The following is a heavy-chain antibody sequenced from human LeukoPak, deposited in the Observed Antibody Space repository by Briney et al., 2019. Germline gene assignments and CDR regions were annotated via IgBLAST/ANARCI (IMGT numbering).Heavy chain of an antibody. CDR1: GDSVSSNSAA. CDR3: ARESIAAAGRNDAFGI. V-gene: IGHV6-1*01. D-gene: IGHD6-13*01. Sequence: SQTLSLTCAISGDSVSSNSAAWNWIRQSPSRGLEWLGRTYYRSKWYNDYAVSVKSRIIINPDTFKNQFSLQLNSVTPEDTAVYYCARESIAAAGRNDAFGIWGQGTMVTVSS. J-gene: IGHJ3*02. CDR2: TYYRSKWYN.